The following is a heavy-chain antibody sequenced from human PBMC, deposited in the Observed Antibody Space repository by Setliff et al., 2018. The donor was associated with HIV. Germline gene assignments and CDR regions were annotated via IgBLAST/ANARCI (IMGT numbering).Heavy chain of an antibody. D-gene: IGHD3-10*01. CDR2: IYYTGST. CDR3: ARVLSPYGSGDPYYYYGMDV. CDR1: GGSISSSGNY. Sequence: SETLSLTCTVSGGSISSSGNYWTWIRQRPGKGLEWIWYIYYTGSTYYHPSLKSRVLISVDTSNNLFSLSLRSVTAADTAVYYCARVLSPYGSGDPYYYYGMDVWGQGTTVTVSS. J-gene: IGHJ6*02. V-gene: IGHV4-31*03.